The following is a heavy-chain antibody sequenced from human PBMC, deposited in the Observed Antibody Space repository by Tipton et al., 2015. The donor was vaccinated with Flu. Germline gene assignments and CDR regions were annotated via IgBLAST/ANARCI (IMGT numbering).Heavy chain of an antibody. J-gene: IGHJ3*02. CDR1: GFTVSSNY. CDR3: AIHRKFLGRFRDQVGAFVI. V-gene: IGHV3-53*01. CDR2: IYSGGST. Sequence: SLRLSCAASGFTVSSNYMSWVRQAPGKGLGWVSVIYSGGSTYYADSVKGRFTISRDNSKNTLYLQMNSLRAEDTAVYYCAIHRKFLGRFRDQVGAFVIWGQGTMVTVSS. D-gene: IGHD3-10*01.